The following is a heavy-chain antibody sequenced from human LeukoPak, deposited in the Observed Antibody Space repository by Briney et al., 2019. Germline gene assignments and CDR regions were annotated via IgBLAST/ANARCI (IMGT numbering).Heavy chain of an antibody. D-gene: IGHD3-9*01. J-gene: IGHJ4*02. CDR3: ARDRADILTGYYRAIDY. Sequence: GASVKVSCKASGYTFTSYGISWVRQAPGQGLEWMGWISAYNGNTSYAQKLQGRVTMTTDTSTSTAYMELRSLRSDDTAVYYCARDRADILTGYYRAIDYWGQGTLVTVSS. CDR2: ISAYNGNT. V-gene: IGHV1-18*01. CDR1: GYTFTSYG.